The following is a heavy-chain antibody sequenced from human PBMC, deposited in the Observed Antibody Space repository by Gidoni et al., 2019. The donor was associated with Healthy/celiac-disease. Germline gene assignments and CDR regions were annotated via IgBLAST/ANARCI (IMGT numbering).Heavy chain of an antibody. CDR3: ARDNSGWFDP. D-gene: IGHD1-1*01. Sequence: QVQLVQSGAEVKTPGASVKVSCTASGYTFTSYGISWVQQAPGQGLAWMGWISAYNGNTNTTQKLKGRVTMTTDTSTSTAYMELRSLRSDDTAVYYCARDNSGWFDPWGQGTLVTVSS. CDR2: ISAYNGNT. J-gene: IGHJ5*02. CDR1: GYTFTSYG. V-gene: IGHV1-18*01.